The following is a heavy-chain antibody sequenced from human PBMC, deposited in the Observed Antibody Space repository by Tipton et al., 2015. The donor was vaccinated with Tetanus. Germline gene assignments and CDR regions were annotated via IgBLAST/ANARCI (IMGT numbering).Heavy chain of an antibody. Sequence: TLSLTCTVSGGSLRSGDHYWSWIRQPPGKGLEWIGYVYYTGSTDYNPSLKSRVTISVDTSKSQFSLRLTSVTAADPAVYYCARSKLLWFGESLSGFDSWGQGTLVTVSA. CDR2: VYYTGST. D-gene: IGHD3-10*01. CDR1: GGSLRSGDHY. CDR3: ARSKLLWFGESLSGFDS. J-gene: IGHJ4*02. V-gene: IGHV4-61*08.